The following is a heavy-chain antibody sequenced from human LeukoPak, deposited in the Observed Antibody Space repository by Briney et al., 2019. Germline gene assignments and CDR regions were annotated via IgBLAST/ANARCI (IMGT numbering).Heavy chain of an antibody. Sequence: SETLSLTCTVSGGSISSSSYYWGWIRQPPGKGLEWIGSIYYSGSTYYNPSLKSRVTISVDTSKNQFSLKLSSVTAADTAVYYCARVPVNIWENWFDPWGQGTLVTVSS. V-gene: IGHV4-39*07. CDR1: GGSISSSSYY. J-gene: IGHJ5*02. CDR3: ARVPVNIWENWFDP. CDR2: IYYSGST. D-gene: IGHD1-26*01.